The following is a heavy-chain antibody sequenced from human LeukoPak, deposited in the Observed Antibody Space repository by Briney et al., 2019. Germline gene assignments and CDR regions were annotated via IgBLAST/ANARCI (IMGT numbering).Heavy chain of an antibody. CDR2: IYYSGST. Sequence: SENLSLTCTVSGGSISSSSYYWGWIRQPPGKGLEWIGSIYYSGSTYYNPSLKSRVTISVDTSKNQFSLKLSSVTAADTAVDYCASSDDSKNKVVVVAAIIYWGQGTLVTVSS. J-gene: IGHJ4*02. V-gene: IGHV4-39*07. D-gene: IGHD2-15*01. CDR1: GGSISSSSYY. CDR3: ASSDDSKNKVVVVAAIIY.